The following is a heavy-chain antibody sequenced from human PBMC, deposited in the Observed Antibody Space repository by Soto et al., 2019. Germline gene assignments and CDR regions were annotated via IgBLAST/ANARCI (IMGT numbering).Heavy chain of an antibody. Sequence: SHIHSYAASGFTFSSYGMHWVRQAPGKGLEWVAVISYDGSNKYYADSVKGRFTISRDNSKNTLYLQMNSLRAEDTAVYYCAKQTYYYDSSGSLRGYFDYWGQGTLVTVSS. V-gene: IGHV3-30*18. CDR3: AKQTYYYDSSGSLRGYFDY. CDR1: GFTFSSYG. CDR2: ISYDGSNK. J-gene: IGHJ4*02. D-gene: IGHD3-22*01.